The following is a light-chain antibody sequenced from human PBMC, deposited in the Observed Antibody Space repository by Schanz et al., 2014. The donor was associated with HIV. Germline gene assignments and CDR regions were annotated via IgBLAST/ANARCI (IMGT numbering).Light chain of an antibody. CDR2: NSY. CDR3: ATWDDSLNGWV. V-gene: IGLV1-44*01. Sequence: QSVLTQPPSASGTPGQRVPISCSASSSSIKINTVTWYQQLPGTAPKLLIYNSYHRPSGVPDRFSGSTSGTSASLAISGLQSEDEADYYCATWDDSLNGWVFGGGTKLTVL. J-gene: IGLJ3*02. CDR1: SSSIKINT.